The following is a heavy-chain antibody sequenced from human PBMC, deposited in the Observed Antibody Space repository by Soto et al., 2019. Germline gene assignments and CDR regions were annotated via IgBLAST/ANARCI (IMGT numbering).Heavy chain of an antibody. D-gene: IGHD2-15*01. CDR2: IYYSGST. V-gene: IGHV4-59*01. CDR3: ASVRYGYCSGGSCYEVRHLSFDY. CDR1: GGSISSYY. Sequence: SETLSLTCTVSGGSISSYYWSWIRQPPGKGLEWIGYIYYSGSTNYNPSLKSRVTISVDTSKNQFSLKLSCVTAADTAVYYCASVRYGYCSGGSCYEVRHLSFDYWGQGTLVTVSS. J-gene: IGHJ4*02.